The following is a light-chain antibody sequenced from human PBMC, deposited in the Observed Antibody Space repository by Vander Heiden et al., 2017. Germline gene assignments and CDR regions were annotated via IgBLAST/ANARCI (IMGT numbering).Light chain of an antibody. CDR3: LHYNSYPIT. CDR1: QGIRNE. J-gene: IGKJ5*01. CDR2: GTS. V-gene: IGKV1-17*01. Sequence: DIQMTQSPSSLSASVGDRVTITCRASQGIRNELGWYQQKPGKAPKRLIYGTSSLQSGVPSRFSGSGSGTEFTLTISSLQPEDFATYVGLHYNSYPITFGQGTRLENK.